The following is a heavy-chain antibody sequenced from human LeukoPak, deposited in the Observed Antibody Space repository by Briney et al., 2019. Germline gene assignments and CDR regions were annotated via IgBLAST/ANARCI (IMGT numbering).Heavy chain of an antibody. CDR2: TYYSGST. CDR1: GGSISSYY. CDR3: ARAREYYYDSSGYYPYYFDY. Sequence: PSETLSLTCTVSGGSISSYYWSWIRQPPGKGLEWIGYTYYSGSTNYNPSLKSRVTISVDTSKNQFSLKLSSVTAADTAVYYCARAREYYYDSSGYYPYYFDYWGQGTLVTVSS. J-gene: IGHJ4*02. D-gene: IGHD3-22*01. V-gene: IGHV4-59*01.